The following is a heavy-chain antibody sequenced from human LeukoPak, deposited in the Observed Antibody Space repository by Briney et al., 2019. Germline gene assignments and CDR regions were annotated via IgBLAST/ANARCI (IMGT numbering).Heavy chain of an antibody. D-gene: IGHD2-8*01. CDR1: GYTFTTYA. CDR3: ARAGIPGYCTNVTCSNWLDP. J-gene: IGHJ5*02. V-gene: IGHV1-69*06. CDR2: IIPMFATP. Sequence: SVKVSFKSSGYTFTTYAIIWVRQAPGQGREWMGGIIPMFATPNYAQRFRGRVTITADKSTTTAYMELSSLRSEDTAVYYCARAGIPGYCTNVTCSNWLDPWGQGTLVTVSS.